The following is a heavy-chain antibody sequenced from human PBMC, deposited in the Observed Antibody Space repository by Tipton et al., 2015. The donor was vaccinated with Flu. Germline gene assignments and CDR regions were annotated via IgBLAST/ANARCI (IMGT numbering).Heavy chain of an antibody. J-gene: IGHJ4*02. CDR2: IRYGGSS. CDR1: GGSISTSGYY. Sequence: LSCTVSGGSISTSGYYWGWIRQPPGKGLEWIGSIRYGGSSYYTPSLKSRVTISLDMSKDQFSLKLASVTAADTAVYYCAKDRGPLAFCTSSSCYIDHWGQGALVTVSS. CDR3: AKDRGPLAFCTSSSCYIDH. D-gene: IGHD2-2*02. V-gene: IGHV4-39*07.